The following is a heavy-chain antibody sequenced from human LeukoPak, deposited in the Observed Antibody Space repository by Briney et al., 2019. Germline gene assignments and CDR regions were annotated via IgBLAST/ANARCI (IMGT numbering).Heavy chain of an antibody. V-gene: IGHV3-30*04. CDR3: ARSNGGYSYGSLYY. CDR2: ISYDGSNK. J-gene: IGHJ4*02. Sequence: GGSLRLSCAASGFTFSSYAMHWVRQAPGKGLEWVAVISYDGSNKYYADPVKGRFTISGDNSKNTLYLQMNSLRAEDTAVYYCARSNGGYSYGSLYYWGQGTLVTVSS. CDR1: GFTFSSYA. D-gene: IGHD5-18*01.